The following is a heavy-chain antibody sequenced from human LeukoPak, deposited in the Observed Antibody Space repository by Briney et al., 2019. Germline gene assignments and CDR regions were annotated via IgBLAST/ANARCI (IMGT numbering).Heavy chain of an antibody. CDR1: GGSFSGYY. Sequence: SETLSLTCAVYGGSFSGYYWSWIRQPPGKGLEWIGYIYYSGSTNYNPSLKSRVTISVDTSKNQFSLKLSSVTAADTAVYYCARVAYRYDILTGPREIYFDYWGQGTLVTVSS. CDR2: IYYSGST. J-gene: IGHJ4*02. D-gene: IGHD3-9*01. CDR3: ARVAYRYDILTGPREIYFDY. V-gene: IGHV4-59*01.